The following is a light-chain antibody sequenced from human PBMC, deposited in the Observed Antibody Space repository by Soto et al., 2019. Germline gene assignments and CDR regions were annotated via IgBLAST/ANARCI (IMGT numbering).Light chain of an antibody. V-gene: IGKV3-20*01. CDR2: GVS. CDR1: QSVSSY. J-gene: IGKJ4*01. CDR3: QQYANSPVT. Sequence: VVLTQSPATLSLSPGERATLSCRASQSVSSYLAWYQQKPGQAPRLLVYGVSSRATDIPDRFSGSGSGTDFTLTISTLEPEDVAVYYCQQYANSPVTFGGGTKVDIK.